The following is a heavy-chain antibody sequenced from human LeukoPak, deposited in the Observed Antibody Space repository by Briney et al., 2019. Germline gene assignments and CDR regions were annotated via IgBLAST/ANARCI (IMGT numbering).Heavy chain of an antibody. CDR3: ARVGMAVAGNYYYYMDV. J-gene: IGHJ6*03. CDR1: GGSISSYY. V-gene: IGHV4-59*01. CDR2: IYYSGST. Sequence: SETLSLTCTVSGGSISSYYWSWIRQPPGKGLEWIGYIYYSGSTNYNPSLKSRVTISVDTSKNQFSLKLSSVTAADTAVYYCARVGMAVAGNYYYYMDVWGKGTTVTVSS. D-gene: IGHD6-19*01.